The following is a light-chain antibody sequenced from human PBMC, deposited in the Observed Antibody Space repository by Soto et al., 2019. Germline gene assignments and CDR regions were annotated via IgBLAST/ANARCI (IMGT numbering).Light chain of an antibody. V-gene: IGKV3-15*01. CDR3: QQYNNWRT. CDR2: DAS. Sequence: EIVLTQSPGTLALSPGEGATLSCRASQSVDSNLAWYQQKPGQPPRLLIYDASTRATGIPARISGSGSGTEFTLTISSLQSEDFAVYYCQQYNNWRTFGQGTKVDIK. J-gene: IGKJ1*01. CDR1: QSVDSN.